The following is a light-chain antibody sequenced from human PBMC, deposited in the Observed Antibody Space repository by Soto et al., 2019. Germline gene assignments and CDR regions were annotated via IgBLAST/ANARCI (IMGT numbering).Light chain of an antibody. CDR2: HAS. CDR3: QQYNNWPLMT. Sequence: EIVLTHSPGTLSVSPCERANLSFSASQSVGRNLAWYQQKPGQAPRLLIFHASTRDTGVPARFSGSGSGSDFTLTINFLQSEDFAVYFCQQYNNWPLMTFGPGTRLE. V-gene: IGKV3-15*01. J-gene: IGKJ5*01. CDR1: QSVGRN.